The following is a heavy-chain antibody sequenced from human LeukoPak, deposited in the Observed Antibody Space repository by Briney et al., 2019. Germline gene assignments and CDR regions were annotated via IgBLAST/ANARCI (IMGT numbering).Heavy chain of an antibody. CDR2: INPSGGST. J-gene: IGHJ4*02. Sequence: ASVKVSCKASGYTLTSYDMHWVRQAPGQGLEWMGIINPSGGSTNYAQKFQGSVTMTRDTSTNTVYMELSSLRSEDTAVYYCARDPHYGSGSYYPHWGQGTLVTVSS. D-gene: IGHD3-10*01. CDR1: GYTLTSYD. CDR3: ARDPHYGSGSYYPH. V-gene: IGHV1-46*01.